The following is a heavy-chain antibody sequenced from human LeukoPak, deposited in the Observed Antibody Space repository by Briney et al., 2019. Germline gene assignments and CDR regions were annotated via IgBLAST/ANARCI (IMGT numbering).Heavy chain of an antibody. D-gene: IGHD6-25*01. CDR2: ISYDGSNK. CDR3: AKDLAATVDY. V-gene: IGHV3-30*18. CDR1: GFTFSSYG. Sequence: GSLRLSCAASGFTFSSYGMHWVRQAPGKGLEWVAVISYDGSNKYYADSVKGRFTISRGNSKNTLYLQMNSLRAEDTAVYYCAKDLAATVDYWGQGTLVTVSS. J-gene: IGHJ4*02.